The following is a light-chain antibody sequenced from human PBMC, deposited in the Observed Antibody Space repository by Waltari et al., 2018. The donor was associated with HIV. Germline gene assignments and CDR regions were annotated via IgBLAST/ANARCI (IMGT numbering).Light chain of an antibody. CDR2: AAS. V-gene: IGKV1-9*01. Sequence: DIQLTQFPSFLSASIVDRVTITCRASQGISNYVAWYQQKPGKAPNLLIYAASTLQTGVPSRFSGSGSGTEFTLTISSLQPEDFAAYYCQQVKSYPTTFGGGTKVEIK. CDR1: QGISNY. CDR3: QQVKSYPTT. J-gene: IGKJ4*01.